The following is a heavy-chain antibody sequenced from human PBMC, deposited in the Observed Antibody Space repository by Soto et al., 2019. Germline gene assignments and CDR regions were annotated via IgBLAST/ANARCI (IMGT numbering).Heavy chain of an antibody. CDR2: INAGNGNT. D-gene: IGHD4-17*01. J-gene: IGHJ3*02. CDR3: ARGTVTPLDDACDI. V-gene: IGHV1-3*01. Sequence: QVQLVQPGAEVKKPGASVKVSCKASGYTFTIYAMHWVRQAPGQRLEWMGWINAGNGNTKYSQKFQGRVTITRDTSASTAYMELSSMRSEDTAVYYCARGTVTPLDDACDIWGQGTMVTVSS. CDR1: GYTFTIYA.